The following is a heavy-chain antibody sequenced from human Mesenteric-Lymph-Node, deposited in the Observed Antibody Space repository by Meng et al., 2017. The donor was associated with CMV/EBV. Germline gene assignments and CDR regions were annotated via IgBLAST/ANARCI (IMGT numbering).Heavy chain of an antibody. J-gene: IGHJ4*02. CDR1: GFTFSSHA. V-gene: IGHV3-23*01. D-gene: IGHD2-2*01. CDR3: AKPLIGYCNNTACYDPFDS. Sequence: GGSLRLSCVVSGFTFSSHAMNWVRQAPGKGLEWVSVSSGSGRRSDYADSVKGRFIISRDNSKNTLYLQMNSLRAEDTAVYYCAKPLIGYCNNTACYDPFDSWGQGTLVTVSS. CDR2: SSGSGRRS.